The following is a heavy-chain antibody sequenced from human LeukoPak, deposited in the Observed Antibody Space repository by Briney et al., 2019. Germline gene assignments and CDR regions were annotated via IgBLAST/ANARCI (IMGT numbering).Heavy chain of an antibody. V-gene: IGHV4-59*01. Sequence: SETLSLTCTVSGGSISSYYWSWIRQPPGKGLEWIGYIYYSGSTNYNPSLKSRVTISVDTSKNQFSLKLSSVTAADTAVYYCAALWFGEGGVYFDYWGQGTLVTVSS. D-gene: IGHD3-10*01. J-gene: IGHJ4*02. CDR1: GGSISSYY. CDR2: IYYSGST. CDR3: AALWFGEGGVYFDY.